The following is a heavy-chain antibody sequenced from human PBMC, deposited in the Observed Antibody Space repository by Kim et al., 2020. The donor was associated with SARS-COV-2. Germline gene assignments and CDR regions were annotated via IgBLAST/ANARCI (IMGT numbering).Heavy chain of an antibody. CDR2: INPNNGDT. Sequence: ASVKVSCRTSGYTFTGYYIHWVRQAPGEGLEWMGWINPNNGDTDLSQKLQGRVTMTSDTSIKTAYMDLSSLRSDDTAVYYCARSRSPDNRLALYHWGQGTLVTVSS. CDR3: ARSRSPDNRLALYH. D-gene: IGHD3-3*02. J-gene: IGHJ1*01. CDR1: GYTFTGYY. V-gene: IGHV1-2*02.